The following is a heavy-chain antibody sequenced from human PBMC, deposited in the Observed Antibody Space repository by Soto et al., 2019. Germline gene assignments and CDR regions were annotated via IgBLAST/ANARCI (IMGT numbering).Heavy chain of an antibody. CDR2: ISGSGGST. V-gene: IGHV3-23*01. Sequence: GGSLRLSCAASGFTFSSYAMSWVRQAPGKGLEWVSAISGSGGSTYYADSVKGRFTISRDNSKNTLYLQMNSLRAEDTAVYYCAGRITMIVVIDYWGQGTLVTVSS. J-gene: IGHJ4*02. CDR1: GFTFSSYA. CDR3: AGRITMIVVIDY. D-gene: IGHD3-22*01.